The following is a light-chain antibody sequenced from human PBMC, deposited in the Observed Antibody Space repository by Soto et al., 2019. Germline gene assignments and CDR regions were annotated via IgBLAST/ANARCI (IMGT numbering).Light chain of an antibody. J-gene: IGLJ1*01. V-gene: IGLV2-8*01. CDR3: TPYARRYTNV. Sequence: QSVLTQPPSASGSPGQSVTISCTGTSSDVGDYNYVSWYQQHPSKAPKPMIYEVTKRPSGVPDRFSGSKSGITASLTVSGLQAEDEADYYCTPYARRYTNVCATGTNFTVL. CDR2: EVT. CDR1: SSDVGDYNY.